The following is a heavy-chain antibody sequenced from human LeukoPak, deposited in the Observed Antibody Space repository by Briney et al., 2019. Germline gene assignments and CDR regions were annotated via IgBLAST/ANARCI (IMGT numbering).Heavy chain of an antibody. CDR1: GGSISSSSYY. CDR3: ARVSVTMYYYDNTELWFDP. V-gene: IGHV4-39*07. D-gene: IGHD3-22*01. CDR2: IYYSGST. Sequence: SETLSLTCTVSGGSISSSSYYWGWIRQPPGKGLEWIGYIYYSGSTYYNPSLKSRVTMSVDTSKNQFSLKLSSVTAADTAVYYCARVSVTMYYYDNTELWFDPWGQGTLVTVSS. J-gene: IGHJ5*02.